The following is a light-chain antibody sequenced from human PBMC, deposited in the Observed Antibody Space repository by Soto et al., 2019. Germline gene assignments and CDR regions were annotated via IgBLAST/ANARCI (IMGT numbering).Light chain of an antibody. V-gene: IGLV2-8*01. CDR2: EVS. J-gene: IGLJ3*02. Sequence: QSALTQPPSASGSPGQSVTISCTGTSSDVGGYNYVSWYQQHPGNATKLIIYEVSKRPSGVPDRFSGSKSGNTASLTVSWLQAEDEADYYCSSYAGSNNVVFGGGTKVTVL. CDR1: SSDVGGYNY. CDR3: SSYAGSNNVV.